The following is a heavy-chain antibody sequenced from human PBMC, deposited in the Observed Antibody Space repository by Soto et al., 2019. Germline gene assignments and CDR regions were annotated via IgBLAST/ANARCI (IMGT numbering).Heavy chain of an antibody. D-gene: IGHD5-18*01. CDR2: MFYSGAA. CDR1: GGPMKDFY. CDR3: ARMKSGYTSGSILDF. V-gene: IGHV4-59*01. J-gene: IGHJ4*02. Sequence: QGPLQESGPGLVKPSETLSLSCIVSGGPMKDFYWSWIRQPPGKGLEFIGYMFYSGAAEYNPSLKSRVAMSLDTTNTHVSRRLHSVTATYTAVCYCARMKSGYTSGSILDFWGQGTQVTVSS.